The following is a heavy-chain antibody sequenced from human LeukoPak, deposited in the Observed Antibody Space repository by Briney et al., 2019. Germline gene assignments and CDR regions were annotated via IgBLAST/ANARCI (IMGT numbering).Heavy chain of an antibody. CDR1: GYTFTGYY. V-gene: IGHV1-2*02. CDR2: INPNSGGT. Sequence: ASVKVSCKASGYTFTGYYMHWVRQAPGQGLEWMGWINPNSGGTNYAQEFQGRVTMTRDTSISTAYMELSRLRSDDTAVYYCARDPYYGSGSYYRYFDYWGQGTLVTVSS. CDR3: ARDPYYGSGSYYRYFDY. J-gene: IGHJ4*02. D-gene: IGHD3-10*01.